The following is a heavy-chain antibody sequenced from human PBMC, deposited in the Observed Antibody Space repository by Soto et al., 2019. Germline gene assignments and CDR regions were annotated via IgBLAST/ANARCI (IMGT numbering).Heavy chain of an antibody. Sequence: QVQLVQSGAEVRKPGSSVKVSCKASGGTFSRHAISWVRQAPGQGLEWMGGIIPIFGTANHAQKFQGRVTIIADEPTSTGYMELSSLRSEDTAMYYCARGWGYDSNDYYYAYWGQGTLVIFSS. D-gene: IGHD3-22*01. J-gene: IGHJ4*02. CDR1: GGTFSRHA. CDR2: IIPIFGTA. CDR3: ARGWGYDSNDYYYAY. V-gene: IGHV1-69*01.